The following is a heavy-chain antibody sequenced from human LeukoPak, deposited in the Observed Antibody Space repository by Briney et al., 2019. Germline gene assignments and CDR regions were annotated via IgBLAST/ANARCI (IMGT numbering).Heavy chain of an antibody. CDR1: GFTFSSYG. J-gene: IGHJ4*02. V-gene: IGHV3-33*01. CDR2: IWYDGSNK. D-gene: IGHD3-9*01. Sequence: GGSLRLSCAASGFTFSSYGMHWGRQAPGKGLEWVAVIWYDGSNKYYADSVKGRFTISRDNSKTTLYLQMNSLRAEDTAVYYCARGTRILTGYYFDYWGQGTLVTVSS. CDR3: ARGTRILTGYYFDY.